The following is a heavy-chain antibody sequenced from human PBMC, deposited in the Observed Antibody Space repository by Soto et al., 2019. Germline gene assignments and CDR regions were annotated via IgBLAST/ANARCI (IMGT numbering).Heavy chain of an antibody. D-gene: IGHD5-12*01. Sequence: QVQLQESGPGLVKPSQTLSLTCTVSGGSISSGGYYWSWIRQHPGKGLEWIGYIYYSGSTYYNPSLKSRVTISVDTSKNQFSLKLRSVTAADTAVYYCASQYSGYDIEAFDIWGQGTMVTVSS. J-gene: IGHJ3*02. CDR2: IYYSGST. CDR1: GGSISSGGYY. V-gene: IGHV4-31*03. CDR3: ASQYSGYDIEAFDI.